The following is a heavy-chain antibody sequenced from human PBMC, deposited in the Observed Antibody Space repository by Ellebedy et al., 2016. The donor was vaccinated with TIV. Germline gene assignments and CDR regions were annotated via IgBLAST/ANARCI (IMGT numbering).Heavy chain of an antibody. CDR3: ARDRGERGLLSFFDL. CDR2: ISSSSSTI. CDR1: GFTFSSYS. V-gene: IGHV3-48*04. Sequence: GGSLRLSCAASGFTFSSYSMNWVRQAPGKGLEWVSYISSSSSTIYYAESVRGRFTISRDNARNCLSLQMDSLRAEDTAVYYCARDRGERGLLSFFDLWGQGTLVSVST. D-gene: IGHD2/OR15-2a*01. J-gene: IGHJ4*02.